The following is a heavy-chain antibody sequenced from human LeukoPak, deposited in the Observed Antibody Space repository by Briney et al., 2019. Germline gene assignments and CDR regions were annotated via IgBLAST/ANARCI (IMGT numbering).Heavy chain of an antibody. CDR3: AELGITMIGGV. CDR2: SSSSGSTI. V-gene: IGHV3-48*04. D-gene: IGHD3-10*02. Sequence: GGSLTLSCAASGFSLIMYSRSWIRQARGKGLEWVSYSSSSGSTIYYADSVKGRFTNSRDNAKNSLYLQMNSLRAEDTAVYYCAELGITMIGGVWGKGTTVTISS. CDR1: GFSLIMYS. J-gene: IGHJ6*04.